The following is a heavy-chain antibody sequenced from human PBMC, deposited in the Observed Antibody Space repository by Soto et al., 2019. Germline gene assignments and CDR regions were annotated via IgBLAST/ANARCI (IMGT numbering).Heavy chain of an antibody. D-gene: IGHD3-3*01. J-gene: IGHJ5*02. V-gene: IGHV3-48*02. CDR3: ARVIWSGHLTSDL. CDR1: GFTFSSNS. CDR2: ISSSSSTI. Sequence: EVQVVESGGGLVQPGGSLGLSCEASGFTFSSNSMNWVGQAPGKGLEWISYISSSSSTIYADSVKGRFTISRDNAKNSLYLQMNSLRDEDTAVYYCARVIWSGHLTSDLWGQGTLVTVSS.